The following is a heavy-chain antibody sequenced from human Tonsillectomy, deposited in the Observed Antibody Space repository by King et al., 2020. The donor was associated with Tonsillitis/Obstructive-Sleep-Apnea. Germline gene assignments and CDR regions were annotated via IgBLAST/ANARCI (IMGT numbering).Heavy chain of an antibody. J-gene: IGHJ4*02. CDR3: ARDPTDYYASGNYYFDY. CDR1: GFTFSDFY. Sequence: QLVQSGGGLVKPGGSLRLSCAASGFTFSDFYMSWLRQAPGKGLEWVSYISSSSSYTSYADSVKGRFTISRDNAKNPLYLQMNSLRAEDTAVYYCARDPTDYYASGNYYFDYWGQGTLVTVSS. D-gene: IGHD3-10*01. V-gene: IGHV3-11*05. CDR2: ISSSSSYT.